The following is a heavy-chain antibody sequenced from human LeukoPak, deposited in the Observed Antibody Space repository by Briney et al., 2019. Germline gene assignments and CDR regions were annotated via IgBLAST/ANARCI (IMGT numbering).Heavy chain of an antibody. Sequence: GGSLRLSCAASGFTFSSYGMNWVRQAPGNGLEWVSYINRDSSNIYYADSVKGRFTISRDNAKNSLYLQMNSLRVEDTAVYYCAGSCYDSPSYWGQGTLVTVSS. CDR3: AGSCYDSPSY. CDR2: INRDSSNI. V-gene: IGHV3-48*01. CDR1: GFTFSSYG. D-gene: IGHD3-22*01. J-gene: IGHJ4*02.